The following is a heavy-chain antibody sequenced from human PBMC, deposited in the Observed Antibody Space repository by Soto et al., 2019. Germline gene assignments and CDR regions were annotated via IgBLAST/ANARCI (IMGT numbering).Heavy chain of an antibody. CDR1: GGTFSSYA. J-gene: IGHJ4*02. V-gene: IGHV1-69*01. Sequence: QVQLVQSGAEVKKPGSSVKVSCKASGGTFSSYAISWVRQAPGQGLEWMGGIIPIFGTANYAQKFQGRVTITADESTSTAYMELSSLRSEDTAVYYCAGRKNYYDSSGYYSHFDYWGQGTLVTVSS. CDR3: AGRKNYYDSSGYYSHFDY. D-gene: IGHD3-22*01. CDR2: IIPIFGTA.